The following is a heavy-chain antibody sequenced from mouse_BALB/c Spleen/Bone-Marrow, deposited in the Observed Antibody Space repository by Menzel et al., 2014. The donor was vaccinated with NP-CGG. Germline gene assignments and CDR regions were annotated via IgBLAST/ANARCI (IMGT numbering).Heavy chain of an antibody. D-gene: IGHD1-1*01. CDR3: ARSYYGSSYYFDY. J-gene: IGHJ2*01. V-gene: IGHV5-17*02. CDR1: GFTFSSFG. CDR2: ISSGSSTI. Sequence: EVQLVESGGGLVQPGGSRKLSCAASGFTFSSFGMHWVRQAPEKGLEWVAYISSGSSTIYYADTVKGRFTISIDNPKNTLFLQMTSLRSEDTAMYYCARSYYGSSYYFDYWGQGTTLTVSS.